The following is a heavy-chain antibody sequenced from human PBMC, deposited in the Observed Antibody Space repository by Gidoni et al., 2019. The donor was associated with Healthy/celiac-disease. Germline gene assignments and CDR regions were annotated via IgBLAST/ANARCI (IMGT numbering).Heavy chain of an antibody. Sequence: QVQLVESGGGVVQPGRYLRRSCAASGFTFSSYGMHWVRQAPGKGLECVAVIWYDGSNKYYADSVKGRFTISRDNSKNTLYLQMNSLRAEDTAVYYCARDRSSWQYYFDYWGQGTLVTVSS. J-gene: IGHJ4*02. D-gene: IGHD6-13*01. CDR1: GFTFSSYG. CDR2: IWYDGSNK. CDR3: ARDRSSWQYYFDY. V-gene: IGHV3-33*01.